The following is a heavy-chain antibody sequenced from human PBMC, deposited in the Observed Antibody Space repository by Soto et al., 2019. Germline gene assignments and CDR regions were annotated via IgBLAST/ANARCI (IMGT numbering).Heavy chain of an antibody. CDR1: GFTFSSYG. CDR3: AKVPSEEVVTAGGDYFDY. CDR2: ISYDGSNK. D-gene: IGHD2-21*02. Sequence: GGSLRLSCAASGFTFSSYGMHWVRQAPGKGLEWVAVISYDGSNKYYADSVKGRFTISRDNSKNTLYLQMNSLRAEDTAVYYCAKVPSEEVVTAGGDYFDYWGQGTLVTVSS. J-gene: IGHJ4*02. V-gene: IGHV3-30*18.